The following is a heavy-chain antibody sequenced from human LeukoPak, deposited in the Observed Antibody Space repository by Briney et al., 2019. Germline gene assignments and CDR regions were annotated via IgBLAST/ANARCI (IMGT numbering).Heavy chain of an antibody. CDR1: GFTFNNFW. CDR3: AKEGRSLQTY. J-gene: IGHJ4*02. D-gene: IGHD5-24*01. Sequence: GGSLRLSCAVSGFTFNNFWMSWVRLAPGKGLEWVANIKEDGTETYYVDSVKGRFTISRDNAKNSLYLQMNSLRVEDTAVYYCAKEGRSLQTYWGQGTLVTVSS. V-gene: IGHV3-7*03. CDR2: IKEDGTET.